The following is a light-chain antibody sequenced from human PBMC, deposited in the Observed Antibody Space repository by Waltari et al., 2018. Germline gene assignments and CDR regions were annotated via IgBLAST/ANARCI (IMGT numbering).Light chain of an antibody. V-gene: IGKV3-20*01. J-gene: IGKJ1*01. CDR2: GGS. CDR1: QTISSSF. Sequence: EIVLTQSPGTLSLSPGERATLSCRASQTISSSFLAWYQQKPGQAPRLLIYGGSSSATGIPDRFSGSGSGTDFTLTISRLEPEDFALYYCQQYDKSRTFGQGTKVEIK. CDR3: QQYDKSRT.